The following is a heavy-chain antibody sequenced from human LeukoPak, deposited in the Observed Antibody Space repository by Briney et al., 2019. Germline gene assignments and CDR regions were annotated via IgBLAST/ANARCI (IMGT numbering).Heavy chain of an antibody. Sequence: ASVNVSCKASGYTFTGYSIHWVRQAPGQGLEWMGWINPNSGGTNYAQKFQDRVTMTRDTSISTAYMEVRSLRSDDTAVYYCARSHTAMDAGYYFDYWGQGTLVSVSS. CDR3: ARSHTAMDAGYYFDY. J-gene: IGHJ4*02. CDR2: INPNSGGT. D-gene: IGHD5-18*01. V-gene: IGHV1-2*02. CDR1: GYTFTGYS.